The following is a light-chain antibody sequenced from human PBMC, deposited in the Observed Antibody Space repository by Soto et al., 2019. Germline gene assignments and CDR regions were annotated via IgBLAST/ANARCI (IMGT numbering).Light chain of an antibody. Sequence: DVQMTQSHSTLSASVGDRVTITCRASQSISTRLAWYQQKPGKAPKRLIYAASSLQSGVPSRFSGSGSGTEFTLTISSLQPEDFATYYCLQHNSYPQTFGQGTNVDNK. CDR2: AAS. V-gene: IGKV1-17*01. CDR3: LQHNSYPQT. CDR1: QSISTR. J-gene: IGKJ1*01.